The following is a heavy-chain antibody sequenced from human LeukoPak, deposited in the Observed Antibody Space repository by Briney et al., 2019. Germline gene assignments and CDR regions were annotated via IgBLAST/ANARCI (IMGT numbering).Heavy chain of an antibody. CDR1: GGSISSSSYY. J-gene: IGHJ3*02. V-gene: IGHV4-39*01. CDR3: ARHGIRTRVTNEGAFDI. CDR2: IYYSGST. Sequence: PSETLSLTCTVSGGSISSSSYYWGWIRQPPGRGLERIGSIYYSGSTYYNPSLKSRVTISVDTSKNQFSLKLSSVTAADTVVYYCARHGIRTRVTNEGAFDIWGQGRMVTVSS. D-gene: IGHD4-17*01.